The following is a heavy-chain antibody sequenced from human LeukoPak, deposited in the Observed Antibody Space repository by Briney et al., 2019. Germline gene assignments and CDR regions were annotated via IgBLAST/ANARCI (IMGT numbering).Heavy chain of an antibody. Sequence: ASVKVSCKASGGTFSSYGISWVRQAPGQGLEWMGWISAYNGNTNYAQKLQGRVTMTTDTSTSTAYMELRSLRSDDTAVYYCARGVRGVTPFDYWGQGTLVTVSS. D-gene: IGHD3-10*01. CDR2: ISAYNGNT. V-gene: IGHV1-18*01. CDR3: ARGVRGVTPFDY. J-gene: IGHJ4*02. CDR1: GGTFSSYG.